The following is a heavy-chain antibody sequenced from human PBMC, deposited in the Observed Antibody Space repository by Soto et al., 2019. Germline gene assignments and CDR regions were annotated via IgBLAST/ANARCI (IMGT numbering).Heavy chain of an antibody. V-gene: IGHV3-23*01. CDR2: ISVSGGST. D-gene: IGHD6-19*01. CDR1: GFTFSSYA. Sequence: EVQLLESGGGLVQPGGSLSLSGAASGFTFSSYAMTWVRQAPGKGLEGVSVISVSGGSTYYADSVTGRFTSTRDNSKNTLYLQMNSLRAEDTAVYYCARRSSGWYFDYWGQGTLVTVSS. CDR3: ARRSSGWYFDY. J-gene: IGHJ4*02.